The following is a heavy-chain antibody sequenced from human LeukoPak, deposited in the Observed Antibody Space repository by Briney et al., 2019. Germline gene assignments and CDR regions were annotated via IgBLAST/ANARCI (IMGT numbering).Heavy chain of an antibody. CDR1: GGTFSSYA. Sequence: SVKVSCKASGGTFSSYAISWVRQAPGQGLEWMGGIIPIFGTANYAQKFQGRVTITADESTSAAYMELSSLRSEDTAVYYCARGAGGTRYYDFWSGYYTGFQHWGQGTLVTVSS. D-gene: IGHD3-3*01. V-gene: IGHV1-69*01. J-gene: IGHJ1*01. CDR2: IIPIFGTA. CDR3: ARGAGGTRYYDFWSGYYTGFQH.